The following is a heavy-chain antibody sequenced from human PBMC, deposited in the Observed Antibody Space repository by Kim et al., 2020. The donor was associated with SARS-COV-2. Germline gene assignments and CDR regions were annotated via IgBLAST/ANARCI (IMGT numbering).Heavy chain of an antibody. D-gene: IGHD2-21*02. CDR3: AREAVVTAIPRYFDL. Sequence: ASVKVSCKASGYTFTSYAMHWVRQAPGQRLEWMGWINAGNGNTKYSQKFQGRVTITRDTSASTAYMELSSLRSEDTAVYYCAREAVVTAIPRYFDLWGRGTLVTVSS. CDR2: INAGNGNT. V-gene: IGHV1-3*01. CDR1: GYTFTSYA. J-gene: IGHJ2*01.